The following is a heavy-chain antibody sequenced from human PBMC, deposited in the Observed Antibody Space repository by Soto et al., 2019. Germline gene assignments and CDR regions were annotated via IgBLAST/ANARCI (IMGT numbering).Heavy chain of an antibody. CDR2: IYHSGST. D-gene: IGHD3-10*01. J-gene: IGHJ3*02. CDR3: TSKFGQLLADAFDI. Sequence: SSETLSLTCTVSGGSIISGDYYWSWIRQPPGKGLEWIGYIYHSGSTYYNPSLKSRVTISVDRSKNQFSLKLSSVTDADTAVYYCTSKFGQLLADAFDIWGQGTMVTVSS. V-gene: IGHV4-30-2*01. CDR1: GGSIISGDYY.